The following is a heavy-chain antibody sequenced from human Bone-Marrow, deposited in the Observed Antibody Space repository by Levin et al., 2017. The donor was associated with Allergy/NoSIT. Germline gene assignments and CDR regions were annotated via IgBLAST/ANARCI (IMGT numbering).Heavy chain of an antibody. D-gene: IGHD5-12*01. J-gene: IGHJ4*02. Sequence: PGESLKISCAASGFTFSSYWMHWVRQAPGKGLVWVSRINSDGSSTSYADSVKGRFTISRDNAKNTLYLQMNSLRAEDTAVYYCARVLATLSYFDYWGQGTLVTVSS. CDR3: ARVLATLSYFDY. CDR2: INSDGSST. CDR1: GFTFSSYW. V-gene: IGHV3-74*01.